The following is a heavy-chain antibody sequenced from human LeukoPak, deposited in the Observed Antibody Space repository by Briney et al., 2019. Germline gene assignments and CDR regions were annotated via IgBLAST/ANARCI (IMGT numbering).Heavy chain of an antibody. CDR1: RYTFTSYD. CDR3: ARGAYGDYDY. D-gene: IGHD4-17*01. Sequence: ASVKVSCKASRYTFTSYDINWVRQATGQGLEWMGWMNPISGKTGYAQKFQGRVTMTRNTPLSTAYMELSNLRSEDTAVYYCARGAYGDYDYWGQGTLVTVSS. J-gene: IGHJ4*02. V-gene: IGHV1-8*01. CDR2: MNPISGKT.